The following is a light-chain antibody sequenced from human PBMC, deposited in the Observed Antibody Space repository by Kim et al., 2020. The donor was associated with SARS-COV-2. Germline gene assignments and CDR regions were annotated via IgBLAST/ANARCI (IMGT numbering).Light chain of an antibody. V-gene: IGLV6-57*04. CDR3: QSYDSSNPWV. Sequence: NFMLTQPHSVSESPGKTVTISCTRSSGSIASNYVQWYQQRPGSAPTTVIYEDNQRPSGVADRFSGSIDSSSNSASLTISGLKTEDEADYYCQSYDSSNPWVFGGETQLTVL. CDR2: EDN. J-gene: IGLJ3*02. CDR1: SGSIASNY.